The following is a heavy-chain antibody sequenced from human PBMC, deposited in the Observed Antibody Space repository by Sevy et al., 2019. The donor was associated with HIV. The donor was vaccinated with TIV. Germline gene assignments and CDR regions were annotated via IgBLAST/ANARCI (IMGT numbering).Heavy chain of an antibody. CDR1: GFPFSDAW. CDR2: IKNENDGGTT. J-gene: IGHJ3*01. Sequence: GGSLRLSCAASGFPFSDAWMNWVRQAPGKGLEWVGLIKNENDGGTTDYAAPVKGRATISRDDSKNTLNLQMSSLKTEDTAIYYCTTDWGIGATWVRAFDLWGQGTMVTVSS. V-gene: IGHV3-15*01. D-gene: IGHD1-26*01. CDR3: TTDWGIGATWVRAFDL.